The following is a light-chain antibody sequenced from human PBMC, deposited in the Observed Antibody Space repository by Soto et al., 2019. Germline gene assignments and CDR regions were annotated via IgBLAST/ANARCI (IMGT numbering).Light chain of an antibody. J-gene: IGLJ3*02. CDR3: SSYTTSNTQV. CDR2: DVS. CDR1: SSDVGTYNY. V-gene: IGLV2-14*01. Sequence: QSALTQPASVSGSPGQSITISCTVTSSDVGTYNYVSWYQHRPGKAPKLMIYDVSYRPSGVSNRFSGSKSANTASLTISGLQAEDEADYYCSSYTTSNTQVFGGGTKLTVL.